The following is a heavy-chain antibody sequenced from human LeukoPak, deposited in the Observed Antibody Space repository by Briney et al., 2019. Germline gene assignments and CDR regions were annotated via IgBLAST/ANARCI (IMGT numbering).Heavy chain of an antibody. D-gene: IGHD2-15*01. Sequence: SVNVSCKASGYTFTSYDINWVRQATGQGLEWMGWMKPNSCNTGYAQKYQGRVTMTRNTSISTAYMELSSLRSEDTAVYYCARGRGVVVAATLNYWGQGTLVTVSS. CDR2: MKPNSCNT. CDR1: GYTFTSYD. CDR3: ARGRGVVVAATLNY. J-gene: IGHJ4*02. V-gene: IGHV1-8*01.